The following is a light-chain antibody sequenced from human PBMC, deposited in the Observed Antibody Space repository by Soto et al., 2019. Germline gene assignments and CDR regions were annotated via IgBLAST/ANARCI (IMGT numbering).Light chain of an antibody. CDR3: QQYNNWPPVT. J-gene: IGKJ1*01. CDR1: QSVSSN. Sequence: EIVMTQSPATLSVSPGERATLSCRASQSVSSNLAWYQQSPGQAPTLLIYGASSRAAGVPPRFSGSGSGTAISPTISSLQPADFAVYYCQQYNNWPPVTFGQGTKVDIK. CDR2: GAS. V-gene: IGKV3-15*01.